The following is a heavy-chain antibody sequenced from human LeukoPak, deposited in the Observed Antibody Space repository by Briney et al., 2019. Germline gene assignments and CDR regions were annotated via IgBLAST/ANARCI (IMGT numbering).Heavy chain of an antibody. J-gene: IGHJ6*04. V-gene: IGHV4-34*01. Sequence: SETLSPTCPVDGGSFGGYYWSWIRQPPGKLLEWIGAINPSGSPNYNPSLKRRVTISVDTSKDQFSLKLSSVTAADTAVYYCARDCSGGSCYSGYGMDVWGKGNTVTVSS. CDR3: ARDCSGGSCYSGYGMDV. CDR2: INPSGSP. D-gene: IGHD2-15*01. CDR1: GGSFGGYY.